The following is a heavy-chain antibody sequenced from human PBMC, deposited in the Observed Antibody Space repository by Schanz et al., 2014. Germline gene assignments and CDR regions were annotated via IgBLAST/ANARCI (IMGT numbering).Heavy chain of an antibody. Sequence: EVHLVESGGGLVQPGGSLRLSCAASGFTFSGYSMNWVRQAPGKGLEWISYITGTGTVMYADSVKGRFTISRDNGKNSLSMQVYSLRIEDTAVYYGAKDSNGDGGDRFWFDSWGQGMLVTVSS. CDR1: GFTFSGYS. CDR2: ITGTGTV. V-gene: IGHV3-48*01. D-gene: IGHD4-17*01. CDR3: AKDSNGDGGDRFWFDS. J-gene: IGHJ5*01.